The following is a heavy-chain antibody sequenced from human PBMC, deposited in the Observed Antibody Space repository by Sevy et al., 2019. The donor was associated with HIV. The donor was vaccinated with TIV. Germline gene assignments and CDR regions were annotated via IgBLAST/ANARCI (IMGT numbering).Heavy chain of an antibody. CDR1: GFTFSSYA. D-gene: IGHD4-17*01. V-gene: IGHV3-23*01. CDR2: ISGRGDTT. Sequence: GSLRLSCGASGFTFSSYAMSWVRQAPGTGLEWVSVISGRGDTTYYADSVKGRFTISRDNSKNTLYLQMNSLRVEDTAVYYCAKDRRYGDIGLFDYWGQGTLVTVSS. CDR3: AKDRRYGDIGLFDY. J-gene: IGHJ4*02.